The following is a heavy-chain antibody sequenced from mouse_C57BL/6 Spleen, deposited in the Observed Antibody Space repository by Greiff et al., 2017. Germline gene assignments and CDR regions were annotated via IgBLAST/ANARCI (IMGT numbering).Heavy chain of an antibody. Sequence: QVQLQQPGAELVRPGSSVKLSCKASGYTFTSYWMHWVTQRPIQRLEWIGNIDPSDSATHYNQKFKDKATLTVDKSSSTAYMQLSSLTSEDSAVYYCARYDSHWYFDVWGKGTTVTVSS. CDR2: IDPSDSAT. CDR1: GYTFTSYW. J-gene: IGHJ1*03. CDR3: ARYDSHWYFDV. D-gene: IGHD2-4*01. V-gene: IGHV1-52*01.